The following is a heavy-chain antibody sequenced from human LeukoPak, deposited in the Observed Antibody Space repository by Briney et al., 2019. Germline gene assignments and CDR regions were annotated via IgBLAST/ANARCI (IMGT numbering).Heavy chain of an antibody. D-gene: IGHD6-19*01. J-gene: IGHJ3*02. Sequence: ASVKVSCKASGYTFTGYHMHWVRQAPGQGLEWMGRINPNSGGTTYAQKFQGRVTMTRDTSISTAYMELSRLRSDDTAVFYCARQRSGWSYDAFDIWGQGTMVAVSS. CDR3: ARQRSGWSYDAFDI. CDR2: INPNSGGT. V-gene: IGHV1-2*06. CDR1: GYTFTGYH.